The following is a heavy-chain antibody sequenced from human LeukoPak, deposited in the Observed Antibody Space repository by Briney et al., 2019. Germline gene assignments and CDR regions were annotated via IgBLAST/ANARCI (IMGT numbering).Heavy chain of an antibody. D-gene: IGHD3-10*01. Sequence: PGGSLRLSCAASGFIFSDYGMHWVRQAPGKGLEWVAFIRYDGSDKYYADSVKGRFTNSRDDSKNTLYLQMNSLRPEDTAVYYVANLFVSGTSYPPLDNGGQGTLVTVPS. CDR1: GFIFSDYG. V-gene: IGHV3-30*02. J-gene: IGHJ4*02. CDR2: IRYDGSDK. CDR3: ANLFVSGTSYPPLDN.